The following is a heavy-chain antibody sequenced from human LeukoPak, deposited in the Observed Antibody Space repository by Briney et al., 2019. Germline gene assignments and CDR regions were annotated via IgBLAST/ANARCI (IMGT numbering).Heavy chain of an antibody. CDR2: IFHSGIT. CDR3: ARQRSRGIAAADLDY. V-gene: IGHV4-38-2*01. D-gene: IGHD6-13*01. J-gene: IGHJ4*02. CDR1: DYSIISNYY. Sequence: SETLSLTCAVSDYSIISNYYWGWIRQPPGKGLEWIGSIFHSGITFYNPSLGSRVTMSVDTSKNQFSLKLRSVTAADTAVYYCARQRSRGIAAADLDYWGQGTLVTVSS.